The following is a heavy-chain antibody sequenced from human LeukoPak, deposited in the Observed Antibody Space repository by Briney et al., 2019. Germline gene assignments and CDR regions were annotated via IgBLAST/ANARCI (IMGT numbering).Heavy chain of an antibody. CDR1: GYTFTGYY. V-gene: IGHV1-2*06. CDR3: AGSYILPTQLWFTEGLNWFDP. D-gene: IGHD5-18*01. J-gene: IGHJ5*02. Sequence: ASVKVSCKASGYTFTGYYMHWVRQAPGQGLEWMGRINPNSGGTNYAQKFQGRVTMTRDTSISTAYMVLSRLRSDDTAVYYCAGSYILPTQLWFTEGLNWFDPWGQGTLVTVSS. CDR2: INPNSGGT.